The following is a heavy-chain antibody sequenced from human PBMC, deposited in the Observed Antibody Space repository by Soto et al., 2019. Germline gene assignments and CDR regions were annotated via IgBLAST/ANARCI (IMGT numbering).Heavy chain of an antibody. CDR3: ARVHVMVVAGSAFDY. D-gene: IGHD6-19*01. V-gene: IGHV4-38-2*02. CDR2: IYHGGTT. CDR1: GYSISSGSE. J-gene: IGHJ4*02. Sequence: LSLTSSVSGYSISSGSESAWNRQPPGKGQEWIASIYHGGTTFYNPSLKSRITISVDTSNNQFSLKLTSVTAADTAVYYCARVHVMVVAGSAFDYWGQGTLVTVSS.